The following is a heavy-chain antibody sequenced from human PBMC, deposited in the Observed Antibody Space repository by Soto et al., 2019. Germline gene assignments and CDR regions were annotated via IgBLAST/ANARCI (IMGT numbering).Heavy chain of an antibody. CDR1: GGSISSGDYY. D-gene: IGHD4-17*01. CDR3: ARVGLQNYGDVPDY. V-gene: IGHV4-30-4*01. J-gene: IGHJ4*02. CDR2: IYYSGST. Sequence: QVQLQESGPGLVKPSQTLSLTCTVSGGSISSGDYYWSWIRQPPGKGLEWIGYIYYSGSTYYNPSLKSRVTISVDTSKSQFSRKLSSVTAADTAVYYCARVGLQNYGDVPDYWGQGTLVTVSS.